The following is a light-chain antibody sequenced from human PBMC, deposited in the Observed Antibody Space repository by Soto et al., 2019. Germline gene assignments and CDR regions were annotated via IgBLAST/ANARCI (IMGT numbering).Light chain of an antibody. CDR1: SSDVGGYNY. CDR2: DVS. J-gene: IGLJ1*01. V-gene: IGLV2-14*01. Sequence: QSVLTQPASVSGSPGQSITISCTGTSSDVGGYNYVSWYQQHPGKAPKLMIYDVSNRPSGVSNRFSGSKSGNTASLTISGLQAEDEADYYCSSYTSSSTLNYVFGTGTKQTVL. CDR3: SSYTSSSTLNYV.